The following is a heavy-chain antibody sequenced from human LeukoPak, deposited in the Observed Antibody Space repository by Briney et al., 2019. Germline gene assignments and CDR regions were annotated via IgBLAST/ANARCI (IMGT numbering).Heavy chain of an antibody. CDR2: VSYGGNT. Sequence: PSETLSLTCTVSGVTRSSDYWSWIRQPPGKGLEWIGYVSYGGNTNYNPSLKSRVTISVDTSKNQFSLKLSSVTAADTAVYYCARGLQWDLQAIDIWRQGTMVTVSS. CDR1: GVTRSSDY. J-gene: IGHJ3*02. D-gene: IGHD1-26*01. CDR3: ARGLQWDLQAIDI. V-gene: IGHV4-59*01.